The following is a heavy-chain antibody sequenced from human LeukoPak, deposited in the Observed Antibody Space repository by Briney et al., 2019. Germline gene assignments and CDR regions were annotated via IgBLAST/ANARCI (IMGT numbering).Heavy chain of an antibody. CDR1: GFTFSSYG. D-gene: IGHD6-13*01. J-gene: IGHJ4*02. Sequence: GGALRLSCAASGFTFSSYGMHWVRQAPGKGRGWGAFIRYDGSNKYYADSAKGRFTISRENSKNSLYLPMTSLRAEDTAVYYRAKDWQQLVDYWGQGTLVTVSS. CDR3: AKDWQQLVDY. CDR2: IRYDGSNK. V-gene: IGHV3-30*02.